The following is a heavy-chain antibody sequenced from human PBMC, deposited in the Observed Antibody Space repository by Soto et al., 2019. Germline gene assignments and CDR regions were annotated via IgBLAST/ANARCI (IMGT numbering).Heavy chain of an antibody. V-gene: IGHV3-21*01. CDR2: ISSSSSYI. CDR1: GFTFSSYS. CDR3: ARDRSYYGSGSYYAAFDI. D-gene: IGHD3-10*01. Sequence: EVQLVESGGGLVKPGGSLRLSCAAFGFTFSSYSMNWVRQAPGKGLEWVSSISSSSSYIYYADSVKGRFTISRDNAKNSLYLQMNSLRAEDTAVYYCARDRSYYGSGSYYAAFDIWGQGTMVTVSS. J-gene: IGHJ3*02.